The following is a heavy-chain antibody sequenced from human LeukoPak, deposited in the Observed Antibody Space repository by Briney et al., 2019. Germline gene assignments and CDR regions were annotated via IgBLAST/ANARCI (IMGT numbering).Heavy chain of an antibody. V-gene: IGHV4-59*01. CDR1: GGSISSYY. CDR3: ARVYPRSTYFDY. Sequence: SETLSLTCTVSGGSISSYYWSWIRQPPGKGLEWIGYIYYSGSTNYNPSLKSRVTISVDTSKTQFSLKLSSVTAADTAVYYCARVYPRSTYFDYWGQGTLVTVSS. CDR2: IYYSGST. D-gene: IGHD2-2*01. J-gene: IGHJ4*02.